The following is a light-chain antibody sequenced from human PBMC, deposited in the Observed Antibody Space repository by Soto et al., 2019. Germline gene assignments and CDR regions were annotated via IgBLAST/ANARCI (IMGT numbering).Light chain of an antibody. J-gene: IGKJ4*01. CDR1: QSISTW. Sequence: DIQMTQSPSTLSASVGDRVTITCRASQSISTWLAWYQQKPGKALKLLIYKASSLEGGVPSRFGGSGSGTLFNITISSLHPDDFATYYCQQYNTYPLTFGGGTTVDIK. CDR3: QQYNTYPLT. V-gene: IGKV1-5*03. CDR2: KAS.